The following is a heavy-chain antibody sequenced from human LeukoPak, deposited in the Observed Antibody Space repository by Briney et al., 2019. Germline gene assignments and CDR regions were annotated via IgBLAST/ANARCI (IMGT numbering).Heavy chain of an antibody. Sequence: SETLSLTCTVSGGSISSYYWSWIRQPAGKGLEWIGRIYTSGSTNYNPSLKSRVTMSVDTSKNQFSLKLSSVTAADTAVYYCAKELYSSSWNFFDYWGQGTLVTVSS. CDR1: GGSISSYY. V-gene: IGHV4-4*07. J-gene: IGHJ4*02. CDR2: IYTSGST. CDR3: AKELYSSSWNFFDY. D-gene: IGHD6-13*01.